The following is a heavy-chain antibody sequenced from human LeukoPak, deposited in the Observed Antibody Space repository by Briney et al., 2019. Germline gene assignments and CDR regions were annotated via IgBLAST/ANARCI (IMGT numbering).Heavy chain of an antibody. Sequence: SETLSLTCTVSGDSISSYYWSWIRQPPGKGLEWIGYIYYSGSTNYNPSLKSRVTISVDTSKNQFSLKLSSVTAADTAVYYCARHLYSHDYDYWGQGTLVTVSS. V-gene: IGHV4-59*08. D-gene: IGHD5-18*01. CDR3: ARHLYSHDYDY. CDR1: GDSISSYY. J-gene: IGHJ4*02. CDR2: IYYSGST.